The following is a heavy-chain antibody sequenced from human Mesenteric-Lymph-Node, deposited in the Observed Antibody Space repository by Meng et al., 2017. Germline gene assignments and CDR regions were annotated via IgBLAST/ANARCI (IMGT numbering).Heavy chain of an antibody. CDR3: ARAAGAGGSLYFDY. J-gene: IGHJ4*02. CDR1: GGSFSGYY. D-gene: IGHD2-15*01. CDR2: INHSGST. V-gene: IGHV4-34*01. Sequence: GSLRLSCAVYGGSFSGYYWSWIRQPPGKGLEWIGEINHSGSTNYNPSLKSRVTISVDTSKNQFSLKLSSVTAADTAVYYCARAAGAGGSLYFDYWGQGTLVTVSS.